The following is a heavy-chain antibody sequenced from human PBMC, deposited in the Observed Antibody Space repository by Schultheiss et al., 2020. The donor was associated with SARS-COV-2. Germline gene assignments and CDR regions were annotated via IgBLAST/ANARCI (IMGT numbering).Heavy chain of an antibody. J-gene: IGHJ6*03. CDR3: ARVSANFGYYYYMDV. CDR2: IYYSGST. Sequence: LSCTVSGGSISSYYWSWIRQPPGKGLEWIGYIYYSGSTNYNPSLKSRVTMSVDTSKNQFSLKLSSVTAADTAVYYCARVSANFGYYYYMDVWGKGTTVTVSS. CDR1: GGSISSYY. V-gene: IGHV4-59*12. D-gene: IGHD3-3*01.